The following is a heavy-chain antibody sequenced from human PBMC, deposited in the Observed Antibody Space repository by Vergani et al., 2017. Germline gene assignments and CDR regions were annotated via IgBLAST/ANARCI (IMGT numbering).Heavy chain of an antibody. CDR2: IYYSGST. J-gene: IGHJ6*03. Sequence: QVQLQESGPGLVKPSETLSLTCTVSGGSISSYYWSWIRQPPGKGLEWIGYIYYSGSTNYNPSLKSRVTISVDTSKNQFSLKLSSVTAADTAVYYCARAVGGGIWGVWYYYYYMDVWGKGTTVTVSS. CDR1: GGSISSYY. CDR3: ARAVGGGIWGVWYYYYYMDV. D-gene: IGHD3-16*01. V-gene: IGHV4-59*01.